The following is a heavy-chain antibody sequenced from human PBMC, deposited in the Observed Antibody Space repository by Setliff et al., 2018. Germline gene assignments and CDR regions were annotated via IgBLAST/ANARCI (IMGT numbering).Heavy chain of an antibody. D-gene: IGHD2-2*01. CDR3: AKFSSVPGSRFFDY. V-gene: IGHV3-23*01. CDR1: GFTFSSSS. Sequence: PGGSLRLSCAASGFTFSSSSMPWVRQAPGKGLEWVSXIXXXXXXXXXXXSXXXRFTISRDNSKNTLYLQMNSLRAEDTAIYSCAKFSSVPGSRFFDYWGQGALVTVSS. J-gene: IGHJ4*02. CDR2: IXXXXXXX.